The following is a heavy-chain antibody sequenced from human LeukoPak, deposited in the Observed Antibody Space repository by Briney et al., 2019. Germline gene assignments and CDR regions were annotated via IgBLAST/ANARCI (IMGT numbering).Heavy chain of an antibody. J-gene: IGHJ3*02. Sequence: SETLSLTCAVSDDSFSSHYWTRIRQPPGKGLEWIGYISYIGSTNYNPSLKSRVTISIDTSKNQFSLKLSSVTAADTAVYYCARDLVTVTKGFDIWGQGTMVSVSS. V-gene: IGHV4-59*11. CDR2: ISYIGST. CDR3: ARDLVTVTKGFDI. D-gene: IGHD4-17*01. CDR1: DDSFSSHY.